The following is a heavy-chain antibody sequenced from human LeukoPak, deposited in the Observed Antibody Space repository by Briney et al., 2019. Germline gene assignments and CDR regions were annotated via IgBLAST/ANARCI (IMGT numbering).Heavy chain of an antibody. J-gene: IGHJ4*02. Sequence: SETLSLTCAVYGGSFSGYYWSWTRQPPGKGLEWIGEINHSGSTNYNPSLKSRVTISVDTSKNQFSLKLSSVTAADTAVYYCARPYGSGSYYFDYWGQGTLVTVSS. CDR2: INHSGST. V-gene: IGHV4-34*01. CDR1: GGSFSGYY. D-gene: IGHD3-10*01. CDR3: ARPYGSGSYYFDY.